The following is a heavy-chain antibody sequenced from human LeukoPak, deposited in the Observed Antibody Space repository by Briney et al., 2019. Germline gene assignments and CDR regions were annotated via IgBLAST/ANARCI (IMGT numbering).Heavy chain of an antibody. J-gene: IGHJ5*02. V-gene: IGHV1-8*01. Sequence: GASVKVSCKASGYTFTSYDINWVRQAPGQGLGWMGWMKPNSGNTGYAQKFQGRVTMTRDTSISTAYMELSSLRSEDTAVYYCARIDYSGSGSYYGNWFDPWGQGTLVTVSS. CDR3: ARIDYSGSGSYYGNWFDP. CDR1: GYTFTSYD. CDR2: MKPNSGNT. D-gene: IGHD3-10*01.